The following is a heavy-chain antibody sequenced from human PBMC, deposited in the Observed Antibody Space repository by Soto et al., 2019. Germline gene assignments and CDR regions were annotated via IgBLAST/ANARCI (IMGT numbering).Heavy chain of an antibody. CDR3: ARDRSYDSSGYYFDAFDI. CDR1: GGSISSGGYY. J-gene: IGHJ3*02. V-gene: IGHV4-31*03. Sequence: SDTLSLTCTVSGGSISSGGYYWSWIRQHPGKGQEWSGYIYYSESTYYNPSLKSRVTISVDTSKNQFSLKLSSVTAADTVVYYCARDRSYDSSGYYFDAFDIWGQGTMVT. CDR2: IYYSEST. D-gene: IGHD3-22*01.